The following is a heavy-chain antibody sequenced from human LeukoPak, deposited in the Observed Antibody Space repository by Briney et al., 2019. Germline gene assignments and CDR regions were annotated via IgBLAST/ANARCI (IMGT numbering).Heavy chain of an antibody. CDR1: GFTFDDYG. CDR3: ARYYLWESYRSFDY. V-gene: IGHV3-48*03. J-gene: IGHJ4*02. D-gene: IGHD3-16*02. CDR2: IPSSGNNI. Sequence: GGSLRLSCAASGFTFDDYGMSWVRQAPGKGLEWVSYIPSSGNNIKYADSVKGRFTISRDNAKNSLYLQMNSLRAEDTAVYYCARYYLWESYRSFDYWGQGTLVTVSS.